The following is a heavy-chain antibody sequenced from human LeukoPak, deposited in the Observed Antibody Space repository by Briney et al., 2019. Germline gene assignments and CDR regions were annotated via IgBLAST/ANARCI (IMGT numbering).Heavy chain of an antibody. V-gene: IGHV4-39*07. D-gene: IGHD3-10*01. CDR1: GGSISTSSYY. CDR2: IFYSGST. J-gene: IGHJ6*03. Sequence: SETLSLTCTVSGGSISTSSYYWGWVRQPPGKGLEWIGNIFYSGSTYYSPSLKSRVTISLDTSRNQFSLKLNSVTAADTAVYYCAKVPMLRGFIFSEYYNYYMDVWGKGTTVTISS. CDR3: AKVPMLRGFIFSEYYNYYMDV.